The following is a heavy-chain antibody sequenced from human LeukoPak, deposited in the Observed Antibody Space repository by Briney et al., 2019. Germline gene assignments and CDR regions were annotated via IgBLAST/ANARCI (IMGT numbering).Heavy chain of an antibody. J-gene: IGHJ3*02. CDR2: IYPDDSDT. Sequence: AGESLKISCKGSGDSFTNYWIGWVRQMPGKGLEWMAIIYPDDSDTRYSPSFQGQVTISGDKSTSTAYLQWSSLKASDTAMYYCARHFLDSGWGSVAFDIWGQGTMVTVSS. CDR3: ARHFLDSGWGSVAFDI. V-gene: IGHV5-51*01. CDR1: GDSFTNYW. D-gene: IGHD6-19*01.